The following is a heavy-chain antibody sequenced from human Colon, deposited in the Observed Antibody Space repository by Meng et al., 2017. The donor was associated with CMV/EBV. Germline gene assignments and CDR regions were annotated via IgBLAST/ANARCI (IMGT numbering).Heavy chain of an antibody. CDR1: GFTVSNNY. CDR3: ARGAFD. D-gene: IGHD2/OR15-2a*01. V-gene: IGHV3-66*02. Sequence: GGSLRLSCAASGFTVSNNYMNWVRQAPGKGLEWVSVISDAGNTYYADSVRGRFTSSRDNSKNTLSLQMHSLRVEDTAVYYCARGAFDWGQGTLVTVSS. J-gene: IGHJ1*01. CDR2: ISDAGNT.